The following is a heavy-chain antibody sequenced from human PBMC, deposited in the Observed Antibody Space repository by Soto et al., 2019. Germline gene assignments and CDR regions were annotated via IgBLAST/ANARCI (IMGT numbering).Heavy chain of an antibody. CDR1: GFTFDDYA. CDR2: ISWNSGSI. CDR3: AKDAITMVRGVISYYGMDV. V-gene: IGHV3-9*01. J-gene: IGHJ6*02. Sequence: EVQLVESGGGLVQPGRSLRLSCAASGFTFDDYAMHWVRQAPGKGLEWVSGISWNSGSIGYADSVKGRFTISRDNGKNSLYLQMNSLRAANTALYYCAKDAITMVRGVISYYGMDVWGQGTTVTVSS. D-gene: IGHD3-10*01.